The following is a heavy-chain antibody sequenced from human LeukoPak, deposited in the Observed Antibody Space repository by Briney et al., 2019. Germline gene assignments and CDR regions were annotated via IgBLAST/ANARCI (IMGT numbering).Heavy chain of an antibody. J-gene: IGHJ4*02. D-gene: IGHD6-19*01. CDR1: GFTFSIYS. CDR3: AREPVAGTAPR. V-gene: IGHV3-21*01. Sequence: GGSLRLSCAASGFTFSIYSMNWVRQAPGKGLEWVSYISSSSTYIDHADSVKGRFTISRDNAKNSLYLQMNSLRDDDTAVYYCAREPVAGTAPRWGRGTLVTVSS. CDR2: ISSSSTYI.